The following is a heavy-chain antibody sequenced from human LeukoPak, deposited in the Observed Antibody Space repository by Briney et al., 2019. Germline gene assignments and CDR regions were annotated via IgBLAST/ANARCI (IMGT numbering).Heavy chain of an antibody. J-gene: IGHJ3*02. V-gene: IGHV4-59*08. CDR1: GGSISSYY. D-gene: IGHD3-22*01. CDR2: TYYSGST. CDR3: ARITMIPKDAFDI. Sequence: PSETLSLTCTVSGGSISSYYWSWIRQPPGKGLEWIGYTYYSGSTNYNPSLKSRVTISVDTSKNQFSLKLSSVTAADTAVYYCARITMIPKDAFDIWGQGTMVTVSS.